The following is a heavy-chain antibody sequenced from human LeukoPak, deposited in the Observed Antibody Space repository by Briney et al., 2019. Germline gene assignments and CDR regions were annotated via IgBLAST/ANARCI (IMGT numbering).Heavy chain of an antibody. V-gene: IGHV3-48*03. D-gene: IGHD3-10*01. CDR3: ARGKLLWFGELWKDEGATDY. CDR1: GFTFRTYW. Sequence: HPGGSLRLSCAASGFTFRTYWMSWVRQAPGKGLEWVSYISSSGSTIYYADSVKGRFTISRDNAKNSLYLQMNSLRAEDTAVYYCARGKLLWFGELWKDEGATDYWGQGTLVTVSS. J-gene: IGHJ4*02. CDR2: ISSSGSTI.